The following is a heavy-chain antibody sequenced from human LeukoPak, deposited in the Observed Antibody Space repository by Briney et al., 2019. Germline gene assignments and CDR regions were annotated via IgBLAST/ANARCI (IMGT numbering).Heavy chain of an antibody. J-gene: IGHJ4*02. Sequence: GGSLRLSCAASGFTFSSYDMHWVRQAPGKGLEWVAVISYDGSNKYYADSVKGRFTISRDNSKNTLYLQMNSLRAEDTAVYYCAKDEYYYDSSGYYLFDYWGQGTLVTVSS. V-gene: IGHV3-30*18. D-gene: IGHD3-22*01. CDR2: ISYDGSNK. CDR3: AKDEYYYDSSGYYLFDY. CDR1: GFTFSSYD.